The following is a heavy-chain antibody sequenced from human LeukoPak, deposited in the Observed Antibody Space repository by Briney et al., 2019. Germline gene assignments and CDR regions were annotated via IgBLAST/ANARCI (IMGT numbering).Heavy chain of an antibody. D-gene: IGHD4-17*01. V-gene: IGHV3-30*18. Sequence: PGGSLRLSCAASGFTFSNYGMHWVRQAPGKGLEWVAVISYDGGNKYYTDSVEGRFTISRDNSKNTLYLQMNSLRAEDTAVYYCAKDRATDYGDYVYDYWGQGTLVTVSS. J-gene: IGHJ4*02. CDR3: AKDRATDYGDYVYDY. CDR1: GFTFSNYG. CDR2: ISYDGGNK.